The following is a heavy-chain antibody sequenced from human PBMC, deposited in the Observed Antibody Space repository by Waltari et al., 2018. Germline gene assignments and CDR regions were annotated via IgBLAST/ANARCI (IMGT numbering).Heavy chain of an antibody. CDR2: IYSSGST. J-gene: IGHJ5*02. D-gene: IGHD2-2*01. Sequence: QVQLLESGPGLVKPSETLSLTCTVSGGSLSNYYWDSIRQPAGKGLELIGRIYSSGSTNYNPSLKSRVTISVDTSKRQFSLKLSSVTVADTAVYYCARDTPGSSEFDPWGQCTLVTVSS. CDR1: GGSLSNYY. CDR3: ARDTPGSSEFDP. V-gene: IGHV4-4*07.